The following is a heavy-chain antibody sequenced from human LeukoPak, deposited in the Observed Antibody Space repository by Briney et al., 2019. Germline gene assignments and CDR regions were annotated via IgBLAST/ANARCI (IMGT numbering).Heavy chain of an antibody. Sequence: PGGSLSLSCAASGFTVRTNYMSWVRQAPGKGLEWVSLIYVGGGTLYSDPVKVRFIISRDDSKNMLYLQMNSLRGEDTAVYYCATRPSGYDMPYFDYWGQGTLVTVSS. J-gene: IGHJ4*02. CDR3: ATRPSGYDMPYFDY. D-gene: IGHD5-12*01. CDR1: GFTVRTNY. CDR2: IYVGGGT. V-gene: IGHV3-66*01.